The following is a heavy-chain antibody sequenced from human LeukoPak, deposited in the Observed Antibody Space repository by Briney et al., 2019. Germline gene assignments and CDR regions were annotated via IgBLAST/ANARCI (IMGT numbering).Heavy chain of an antibody. D-gene: IGHD3-10*01. Sequence: SETLSLTCTVSGGSIRSYYWGWIRQPPGKGLEWIGYIHYSESPKYNPSLKSRVTMSVDTSKNQFSLKLSSVTAADTAVYYCASRSGSFSDALDIWGQGTLVTVSS. CDR2: IHYSESP. CDR1: GGSIRSYY. CDR3: ASRSGSFSDALDI. V-gene: IGHV4-59*08. J-gene: IGHJ3*02.